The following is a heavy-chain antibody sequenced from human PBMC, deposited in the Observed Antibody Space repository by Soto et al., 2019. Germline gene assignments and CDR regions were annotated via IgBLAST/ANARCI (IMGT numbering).Heavy chain of an antibody. CDR1: GGSISSYY. D-gene: IGHD4-17*01. CDR3: ARTTTVTSFDY. Sequence: SETLSLTCTVSGGSISSYYWSWIRQPPGKGLEWIGYIYYSGSTNYNPSLKSRVTISVDTSKNQFSLKLSSVTAADTAVYYCARTTTVTSFDYWGQGTLVTVSS. J-gene: IGHJ4*02. CDR2: IYYSGST. V-gene: IGHV4-59*08.